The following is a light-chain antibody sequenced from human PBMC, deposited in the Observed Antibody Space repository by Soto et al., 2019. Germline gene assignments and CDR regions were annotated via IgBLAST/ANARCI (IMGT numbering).Light chain of an antibody. CDR1: QGMSSN. V-gene: IGKV1-9*01. Sequence: IQVTQSPSSLSASVGDRVTITCRASQGMSSNLAWYQQKPGRAPKLLIYAANTLQSGVPSRFSGSGSGTDFTLTISSLQPEDFATYYCQQLNRYPTFGGWTKVEIK. J-gene: IGKJ4*01. CDR2: AAN. CDR3: QQLNRYPT.